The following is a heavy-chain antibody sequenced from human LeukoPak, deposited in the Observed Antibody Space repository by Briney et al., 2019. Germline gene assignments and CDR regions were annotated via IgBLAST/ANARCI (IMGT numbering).Heavy chain of an antibody. CDR2: IIPIFGTA. J-gene: IGHJ5*02. CDR3: ARDRYYYDSSGYYRGFDP. CDR1: GYTFTSYY. D-gene: IGHD3-22*01. V-gene: IGHV1-69*13. Sequence: SVKVSCKASGYTFTSYYMHWVRQAPGQGLEWMGGIIPIFGTANYAQKFQGRVTITADESTSTAYMELSSLRSEDTAVYYCARDRYYYDSSGYYRGFDPWGQGTLVTVSS.